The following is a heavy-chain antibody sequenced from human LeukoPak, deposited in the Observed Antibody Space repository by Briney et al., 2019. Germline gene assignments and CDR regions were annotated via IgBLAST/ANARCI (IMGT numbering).Heavy chain of an antibody. CDR1: GGSISTYY. V-gene: IGHV4-4*07. J-gene: IGHJ4*02. CDR2: IYSSGNT. D-gene: IGHD6-13*01. Sequence: SETLSLTCTVSGGSISTYYWSWIRQPAGKGLEWIGRIYSSGNTNYNPSLESRVTMSVDTSKNQFSLNLTSVTAADTAVYYCARDGVAAAGRFFDFWGQGTLVTASS. CDR3: ARDGVAAAGRFFDF.